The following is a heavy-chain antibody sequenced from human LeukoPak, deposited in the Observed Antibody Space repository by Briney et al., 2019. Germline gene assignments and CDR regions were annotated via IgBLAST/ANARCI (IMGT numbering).Heavy chain of an antibody. V-gene: IGHV3-74*01. Sequence: PGGSLRLSCAASGFTFSSYTMNWVRQAPGKGLVWVSRIHNDGSNDGSSTNYADSVKGRFTISRDNAKNTLYLQMNSLRAEDTAIYYCAKSRGYGFFMDYWGQGTLVTVSS. D-gene: IGHD5-18*01. CDR3: AKSRGYGFFMDY. CDR2: IHNDGSNDGSST. CDR1: GFTFSSYT. J-gene: IGHJ4*02.